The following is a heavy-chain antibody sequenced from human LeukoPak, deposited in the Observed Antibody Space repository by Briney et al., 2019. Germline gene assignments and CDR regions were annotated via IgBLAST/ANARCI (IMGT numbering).Heavy chain of an antibody. V-gene: IGHV1-2*02. Sequence: ASVKVSCKASGYTFTGYYMHWVRQAPGQGLEWMGWINPNSGGTNYAQKFQGRVTMTRDTSISTAYMELSRLRSDDTAVYYCARDQQLVYHMDVWGKGTTVTVSS. CDR1: GYTFTGYY. J-gene: IGHJ6*03. CDR2: INPNSGGT. D-gene: IGHD6-13*01. CDR3: ARDQQLVYHMDV.